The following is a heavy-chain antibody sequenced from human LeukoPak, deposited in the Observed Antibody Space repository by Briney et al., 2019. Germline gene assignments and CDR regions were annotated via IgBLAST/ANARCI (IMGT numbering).Heavy chain of an antibody. J-gene: IGHJ4*02. V-gene: IGHV4-39*01. Sequence: SETLPLTCTVSGDSIIGSTYDRGRFRQPDWAWIRQPPGKGLEWIGNVFHNGDTRYNPSLESRVSISVDTSKNQFSLNLNFVTAADTAVYYCARYGTVYSFDTWGQGTLVTVSS. CDR2: VFHNGDT. CDR3: ARYGTVYSFDT. D-gene: IGHD3-9*01. CDR1: GDSIIGSTYD.